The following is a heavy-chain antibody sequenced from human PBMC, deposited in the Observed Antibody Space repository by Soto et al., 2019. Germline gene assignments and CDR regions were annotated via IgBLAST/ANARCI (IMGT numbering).Heavy chain of an antibody. CDR1: GYTFTSYD. Sequence: ASVKVSCKASGYTFTSYDINWVRQATGQGLEWMGWMNPNSGNTGYAQKFQGRVTMTRNTSISTAYMELSSLRSEDTAVYYCAINGPLMQLRAEDDAFDIWGQGTMVTV. CDR3: AINGPLMQLRAEDDAFDI. V-gene: IGHV1-8*01. CDR2: MNPNSGNT. D-gene: IGHD5-12*01. J-gene: IGHJ3*02.